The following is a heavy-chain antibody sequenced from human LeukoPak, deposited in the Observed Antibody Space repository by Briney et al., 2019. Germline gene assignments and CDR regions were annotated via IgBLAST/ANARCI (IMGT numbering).Heavy chain of an antibody. D-gene: IGHD6-19*01. Sequence: SETLSLTCTVPGGSISSSSYYWGWIRQPPGKGLEWIGSIYYSGSTYYNPSLKSRVTISVDTSKNQFSLKLSSVTAADTAVYYCARLGGIAVAGNTFDYWGQGTLVTVSS. V-gene: IGHV4-39*01. CDR3: ARLGGIAVAGNTFDY. CDR2: IYYSGST. CDR1: GGSISSSSYY. J-gene: IGHJ4*02.